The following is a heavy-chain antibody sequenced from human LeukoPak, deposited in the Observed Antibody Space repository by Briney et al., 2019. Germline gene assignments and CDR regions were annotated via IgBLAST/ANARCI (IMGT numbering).Heavy chain of an antibody. CDR1: GFTFSSYW. D-gene: IGHD1-26*01. J-gene: IGHJ4*02. CDR2: ISGDGSST. Sequence: GGSLRRSCAASGFTFSSYWMHWVRQAPGKGLVWVSRISGDGSSTTYADSVKGRFTISRDNAKNTLYLQMNSLRAEDSAVYYCTRGYSGSYRIDYWGQGSLVTVSS. V-gene: IGHV3-74*01. CDR3: TRGYSGSYRIDY.